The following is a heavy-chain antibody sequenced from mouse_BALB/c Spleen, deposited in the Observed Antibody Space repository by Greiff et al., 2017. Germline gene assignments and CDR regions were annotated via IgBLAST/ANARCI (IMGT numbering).Heavy chain of an antibody. Sequence: DVQLQESGPGLVKPSQSLSLTCSVTGYSITSGYYWNWIRQFPGNKLEWMGYISYDGSNNYNPSLKNRISITRDTSKNQFFLKLNSVTTEDTATYYCARDGYYSIYAMDYWGQGTSVTVSS. J-gene: IGHJ4*01. CDR2: ISYDGSN. V-gene: IGHV3-6*02. D-gene: IGHD2-3*01. CDR1: GYSITSGYY. CDR3: ARDGYYSIYAMDY.